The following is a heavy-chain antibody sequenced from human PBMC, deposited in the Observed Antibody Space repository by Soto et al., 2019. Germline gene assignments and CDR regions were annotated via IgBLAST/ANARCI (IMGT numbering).Heavy chain of an antibody. CDR3: ARDGAVAGLSYFDY. V-gene: IGHV3-33*01. CDR2: IWYDGSNK. D-gene: IGHD6-19*01. CDR1: GFTFSSYG. Sequence: QSGGSLRLSCAASGFTFSSYGMHWVRQAPGKGLEWVAVIWYDGSNKYYADSVKGRFTISRDNSKNTLYLQMNSLRAEVTSVYYCARDGAVAGLSYFDYWGQGTLVTVSS. J-gene: IGHJ4*02.